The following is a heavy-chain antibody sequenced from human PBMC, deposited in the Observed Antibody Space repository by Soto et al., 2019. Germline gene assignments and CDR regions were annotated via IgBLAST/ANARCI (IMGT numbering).Heavy chain of an antibody. J-gene: IGHJ6*02. Sequence: QVQLQESGPGLVKPSQTLSLTCTVSGGSISSGDYYWSWIRQPPGKGLEWIGYIYYSGSTYYNPSLKSRVTISVDTSKIQFSLKLSSVTAAYTAVYYCARVDNWSDLPYNYYGMDVWGQGTTVTVSS. CDR3: ARVDNWSDLPYNYYGMDV. CDR1: GGSISSGDYY. D-gene: IGHD1-1*01. V-gene: IGHV4-30-4*01. CDR2: IYYSGST.